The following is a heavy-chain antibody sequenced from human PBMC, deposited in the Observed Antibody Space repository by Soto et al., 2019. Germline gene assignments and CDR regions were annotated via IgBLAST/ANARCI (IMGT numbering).Heavy chain of an antibody. V-gene: IGHV1-18*01. Sequence: ASVKVSCKASGYTFTRSGISWVRQAPGQGPEWMGWTSSYNGDTNYAQTFQGRVTMTTDTSTSTAYMELSSLRSEDTAVYYCARDGIAARRGGDYYCGMDVWGQGIMGTVS. CDR2: TSSYNGDT. D-gene: IGHD6-6*01. J-gene: IGHJ6*02. CDR3: ARDGIAARRGGDYYCGMDV. CDR1: GYTFTRSG.